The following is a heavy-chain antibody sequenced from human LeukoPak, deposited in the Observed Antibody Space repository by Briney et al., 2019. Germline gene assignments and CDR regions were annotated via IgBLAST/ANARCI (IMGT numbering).Heavy chain of an antibody. V-gene: IGHV3-30-3*01. J-gene: IGHJ4*02. D-gene: IGHD3-10*01. Sequence: PGRSLRLSCAASGSTFSSYAMHWVRQAPGKGLEWVAVISYDGSNKYYADSVKGRFTISRDNSKNTLYLQMNSLRAEDTAVYYCARVYNDLWFGELYFDYWGQGTLVTVSS. CDR1: GSTFSSYA. CDR2: ISYDGSNK. CDR3: ARVYNDLWFGELYFDY.